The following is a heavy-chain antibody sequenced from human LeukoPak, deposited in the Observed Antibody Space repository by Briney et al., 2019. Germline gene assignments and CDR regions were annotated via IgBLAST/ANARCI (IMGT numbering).Heavy chain of an antibody. V-gene: IGHV3-30*02. CDR2: IRYDGSNK. CDR3: AKDPYYYYDSRARLGYFDY. CDR1: GFTFSSYG. Sequence: GGSLRLSCAASGFTFSSYGMHWVRQAPGKGLEWVAFIRYDGSNKYYADSVKRRFTISRDNSKNTLYLQMNSLRAEDTAVYYCAKDPYYYYDSRARLGYFDYWGQGTLVTVSS. D-gene: IGHD3-22*01. J-gene: IGHJ4*02.